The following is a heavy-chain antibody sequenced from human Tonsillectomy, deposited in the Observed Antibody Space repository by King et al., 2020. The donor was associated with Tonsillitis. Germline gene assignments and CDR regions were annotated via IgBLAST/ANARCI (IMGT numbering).Heavy chain of an antibody. J-gene: IGHJ4*02. CDR2: IDPSDSYT. Sequence: VQLVESGAEVKKPGESLRISCQDSGYSLSSYWINWVRQMPGKGLEWMGRIDPSDSYTNYSPSFQGHVIISVDKSISTAYLRWSSLKASDTAMYYCASARDTTMLKGWGQGTLVTVSS. D-gene: IGHD5-18*01. CDR3: ASARDTTMLKG. CDR1: GYSLSSYW. V-gene: IGHV5-10-1*03.